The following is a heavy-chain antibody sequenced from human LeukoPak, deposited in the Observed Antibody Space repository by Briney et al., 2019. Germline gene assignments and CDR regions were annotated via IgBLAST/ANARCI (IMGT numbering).Heavy chain of an antibody. J-gene: IGHJ4*02. Sequence: GGSLRLSCAASGLTFSSYGMSWVRQAPGKGLEWVSGISSSGFSTYYGDSVKGRFTISRDNSKNTLYLQMNSLRADDTAVYYCVGGGTSSYWGQRTLVTVSS. CDR3: VGGGTSSY. CDR2: ISSSGFST. D-gene: IGHD2-15*01. CDR1: GLTFSSYG. V-gene: IGHV3-23*01.